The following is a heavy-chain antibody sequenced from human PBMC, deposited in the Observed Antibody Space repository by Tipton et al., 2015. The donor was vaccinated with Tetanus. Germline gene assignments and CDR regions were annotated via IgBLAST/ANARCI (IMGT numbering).Heavy chain of an antibody. J-gene: IGHJ4*02. Sequence: TLSLTCTVSGGSISYGGYYWSWIRQHPGKGLEWIGDIYSSGSSYYNLSLKSRVTISVDTSQNQFSLTLNSMTAADTAVYYCARDQARGARGWNYFDFWGQGTLITVSS. V-gene: IGHV4-31*03. CDR2: IYSSGSS. CDR3: ARDQARGARGWNYFDF. CDR1: GGSISYGGYY. D-gene: IGHD1-26*01.